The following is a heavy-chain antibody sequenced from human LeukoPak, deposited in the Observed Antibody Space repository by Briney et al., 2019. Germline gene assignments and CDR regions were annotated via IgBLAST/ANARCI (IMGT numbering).Heavy chain of an antibody. Sequence: ASVKVSCKASGYPFTGYYMHWVRQAPGQGLEWMGRINPNNGGTNYAQKFQGRVTMTRDTSTSTAYMELSRLRSDDTAVYYCARVIIVGASKEFDYWGQGTLVTVSS. V-gene: IGHV1-2*06. CDR1: GYPFTGYY. CDR2: INPNNGGT. J-gene: IGHJ4*02. D-gene: IGHD1-26*01. CDR3: ARVIIVGASKEFDY.